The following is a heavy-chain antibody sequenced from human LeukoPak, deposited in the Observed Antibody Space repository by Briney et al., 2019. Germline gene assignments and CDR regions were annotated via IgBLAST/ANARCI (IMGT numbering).Heavy chain of an antibody. CDR2: IWYDGSNK. Sequence: GGSLRLSCAASGFTFSSYGMHWVRQAPGKGLEWVAVIWYDGSNKYYADSVKGRFTISRDNSRNTLSLQMSSLRAEDTAVYYCARGAGATSFDYWGQGTLVTVSS. CDR1: GFTFSSYG. V-gene: IGHV3-33*01. J-gene: IGHJ4*02. CDR3: ARGAGATSFDY. D-gene: IGHD1-1*01.